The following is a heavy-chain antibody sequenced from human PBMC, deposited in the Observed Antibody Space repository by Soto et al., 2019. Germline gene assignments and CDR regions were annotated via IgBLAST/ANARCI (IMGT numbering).Heavy chain of an antibody. Sequence: PSETLSLTCTVSGGSISNYYWNWIRQSPGKGLEWIGYIYSSGSTHYNPSLQNRVTISIDTSKNQVSLKVNSVTAADTALYYCARGVNYYDSSGSSWFAPWGQGALVTVSS. CDR2: IYSSGST. V-gene: IGHV4-59*12. J-gene: IGHJ5*02. CDR1: GGSISNYY. D-gene: IGHD3-22*01. CDR3: ARGVNYYDSSGSSWFAP.